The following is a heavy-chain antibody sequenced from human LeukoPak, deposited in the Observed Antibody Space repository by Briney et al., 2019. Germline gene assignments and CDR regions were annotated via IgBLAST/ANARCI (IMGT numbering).Heavy chain of an antibody. CDR3: ARDVLITPAGPYYFDY. D-gene: IGHD6-13*01. CDR1: GGSISSYY. J-gene: IGHJ4*02. Sequence: PSQTLSLTCTVAGGSISSYYWNWIRQPPGKGLEWIGYIYSSGSTNYNPSLKSRVTISMDTSKNQFSLSLSSVPAADTAVYYCARDVLITPAGPYYFDYWGQGILVTVSS. CDR2: IYSSGST. V-gene: IGHV4-59*01.